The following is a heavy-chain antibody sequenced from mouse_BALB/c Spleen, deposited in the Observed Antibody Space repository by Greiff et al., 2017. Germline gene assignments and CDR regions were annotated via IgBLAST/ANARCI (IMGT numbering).Heavy chain of an antibody. J-gene: IGHJ4*01. CDR2: ISDGGSYT. V-gene: IGHV5-4*02. CDR3: ARDAQRSMDY. Sequence: EVKLMESGGGLVKPGGSLKLSCAASGFTFSDYYMYWVRQTPEKRLEWVATISDGGSYTYYPDSVKGRFTISRDNAKNNLYLQMSSLKSEDTAMYYCARDAQRSMDYWGQGTSVTVSS. CDR1: GFTFSDYY.